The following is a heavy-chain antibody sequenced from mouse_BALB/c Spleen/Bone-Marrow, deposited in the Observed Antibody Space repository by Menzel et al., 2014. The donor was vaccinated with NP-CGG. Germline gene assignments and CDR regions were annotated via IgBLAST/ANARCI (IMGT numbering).Heavy chain of an antibody. V-gene: IGHV5-17*02. CDR1: GFTFSSFG. J-gene: IGHJ4*01. Sequence: EVQGVESGGGLVQPGGSRKLSCAASGFTFSSFGMHWVRQAPEKGLEWVAYISSGGSTIYYADTVKGRYTISRDNTKNTLFLQMTRLRAEDTAMYYCGRGVWYHVMDKVGKAISVTVSS. D-gene: IGHD2-10*02. CDR2: ISSGGSTI. CDR3: GRGVWYHVMDK.